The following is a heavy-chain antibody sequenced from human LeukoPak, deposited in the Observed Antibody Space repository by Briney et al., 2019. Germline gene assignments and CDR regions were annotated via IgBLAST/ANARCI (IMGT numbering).Heavy chain of an antibody. Sequence: GGSLRLSCTASGFTFSDHAMHWVRQAPGKGLEWVGYIWYDGSFKYHADSVKGRFTISRDISKNTLFLQMDSLRAEDTAVYYCAKDGQQLAPYSLDYWGQGTLVTVSS. J-gene: IGHJ4*02. CDR2: IWYDGSFK. V-gene: IGHV3-30*02. CDR1: GFTFSDHA. CDR3: AKDGQQLAPYSLDY. D-gene: IGHD6-13*01.